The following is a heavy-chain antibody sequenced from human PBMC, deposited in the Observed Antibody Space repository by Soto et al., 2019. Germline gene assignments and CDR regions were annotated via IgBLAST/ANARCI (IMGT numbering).Heavy chain of an antibody. Sequence: GGSLRLSCAASGSSFSSYPMHWVRQAPGKGLEWVAVISYEGSSKYYADSVKGRFTISRDNSKNTLYLQMNGLRTEDTAVYYCARARPHCSSTTCCDDYYGMDVWGQGTTVTVSS. D-gene: IGHD2-2*01. CDR3: ARARPHCSSTTCCDDYYGMDV. CDR1: GSSFSSYP. CDR2: ISYEGSSK. J-gene: IGHJ6*02. V-gene: IGHV3-30-3*01.